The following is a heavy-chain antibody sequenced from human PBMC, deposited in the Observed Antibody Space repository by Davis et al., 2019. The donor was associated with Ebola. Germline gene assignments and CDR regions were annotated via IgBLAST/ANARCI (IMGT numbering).Heavy chain of an antibody. V-gene: IGHV1-69*04. CDR2: IIPILGIA. CDR3: ASIVATTNPPYYYYGMDV. Sequence: SVKVSCKASGGTFSSYAISWVRQAPGQGLEWMGRIIPILGIANYAQKFQGRVTITADKSTSTAYMELSSLRSEDTAVYYCASIVATTNPPYYYYGMDVWGQGTTVTVSS. D-gene: IGHD5-12*01. J-gene: IGHJ6*02. CDR1: GGTFSSYA.